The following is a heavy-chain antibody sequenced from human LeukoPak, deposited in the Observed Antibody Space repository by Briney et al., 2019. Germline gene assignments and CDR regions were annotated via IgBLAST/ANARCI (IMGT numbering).Heavy chain of an antibody. CDR2: IYHSGST. Sequence: PSETLSLTCAVSGGSISSGGYYWSWIRHHPGKGLEWIGYIYHSGSTYYNPSLKSRVTISVDKSKNQFSLKLSSVTAADTAVYYCARDYDSSGYLDYWGQGTLVTVSS. CDR3: ARDYDSSGYLDY. V-gene: IGHV4-30-2*01. CDR1: GGSISSGGYY. D-gene: IGHD3-22*01. J-gene: IGHJ4*02.